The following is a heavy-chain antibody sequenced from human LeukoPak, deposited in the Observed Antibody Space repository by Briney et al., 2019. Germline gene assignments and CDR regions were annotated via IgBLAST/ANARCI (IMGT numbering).Heavy chain of an antibody. CDR1: GGSISSYY. CDR3: ARGPPTADIVVVVADLAGAFDI. Sequence: SETLSLTCTVSGGSISSYYWSWIRQPPGKGLEWIGEINHSGSTNYNPSLKSRVTISVDTSKNQFSLKLSSVTAADTAVYYCARGPPTADIVVVVADLAGAFDIWGQGTMVTVSS. CDR2: INHSGST. J-gene: IGHJ3*02. D-gene: IGHD2-15*01. V-gene: IGHV4-34*01.